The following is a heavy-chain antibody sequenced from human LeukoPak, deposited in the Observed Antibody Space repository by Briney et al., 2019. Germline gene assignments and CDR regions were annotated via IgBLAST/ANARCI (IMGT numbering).Heavy chain of an antibody. J-gene: IGHJ5*02. CDR2: ISSSSSYI. CDR3: ARVHFDWLLFDWFDP. D-gene: IGHD3-9*01. CDR1: GLTFSSYS. V-gene: IGHV3-21*01. Sequence: GGSLRLSCAASGLTFSSYSMNWVRQAPGKGLEWVSSISSSSSYIYYADSVKGRFTISRDNAKNSLYLQMNSLRAEDTAVYYCARVHFDWLLFDWFDPWGQGTLVTVSS.